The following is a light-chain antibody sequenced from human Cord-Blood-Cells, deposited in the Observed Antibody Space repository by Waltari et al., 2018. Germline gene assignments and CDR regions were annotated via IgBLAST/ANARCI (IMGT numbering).Light chain of an antibody. V-gene: IGLV2-23*01. CDR3: CSYAGSSTWV. Sequence: QSVLTQPASVSGSPGPSITIPCTGTSSDVWSYNLVSWYQQHPGKAPKLMIYEGSKRPSGVSNRFSGSKSGNTASLTISGLQAEDEADYYCCSYAGSSTWVFGGGTKLTVL. J-gene: IGLJ3*02. CDR1: SSDVWSYNL. CDR2: EGS.